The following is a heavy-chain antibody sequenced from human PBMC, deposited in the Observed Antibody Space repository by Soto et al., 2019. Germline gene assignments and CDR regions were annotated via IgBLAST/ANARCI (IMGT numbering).Heavy chain of an antibody. D-gene: IGHD3-16*02. Sequence: ASVKVSCKESGCTFTSYGISCTRKAPGQGLEWMRWISAYNGNTXYAHKIQGRVTMNTATSTSTAYMERRSLSSXDTAVYYCPRSNRGLSIMITFEGVIAPGYGGLGTLVTVAS. J-gene: IGHJ4*02. CDR2: ISAYNGNT. CDR3: PRSNRGLSIMITFEGVIAPGY. CDR1: GCTFTSYG. V-gene: IGHV1-18*04.